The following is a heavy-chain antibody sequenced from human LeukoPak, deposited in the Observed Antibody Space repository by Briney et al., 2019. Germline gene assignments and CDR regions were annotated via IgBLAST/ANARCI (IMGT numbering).Heavy chain of an antibody. V-gene: IGHV4-59*01. J-gene: IGHJ4*02. CDR3: ARETRNDAYDY. Sequence: PSETLSLTCTVSGGSISSYYWSWIRHPPGKGLEWIGYIYYSGSTNYNPSLKSRATISVDTSKNQFSLKLSSVTAADTAVYYCARETRNDAYDYWGQGTLVTVSS. D-gene: IGHD1-1*01. CDR1: GGSISSYY. CDR2: IYYSGST.